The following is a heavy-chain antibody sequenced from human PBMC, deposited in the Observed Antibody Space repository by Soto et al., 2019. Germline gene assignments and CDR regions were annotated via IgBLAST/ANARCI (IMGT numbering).Heavy chain of an antibody. CDR1: GFTFGNFA. CDR3: ANPIPKTGTTFGF. CDR2: ISGSGDDT. Sequence: QLLESGGGFVNPGGSLRLPGLASGFTFGNFAMAWVRQAPGEGLEWVSAISGSGDDTFYADSMKGRFTISRDNSKDTLYLQINSLRAEDTAVYYCANPIPKTGTTFGFWGQGTLVTVSS. J-gene: IGHJ4*02. D-gene: IGHD1-1*01. V-gene: IGHV3-23*01.